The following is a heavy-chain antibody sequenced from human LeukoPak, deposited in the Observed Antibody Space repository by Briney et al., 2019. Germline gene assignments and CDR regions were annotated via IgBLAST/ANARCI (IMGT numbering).Heavy chain of an antibody. CDR1: GFTFSSYA. CDR3: ARGDDSYSSSWYSNYYYYGMDV. J-gene: IGHJ6*02. V-gene: IGHV3-30-3*01. CDR2: ISYDGSNK. D-gene: IGHD6-13*01. Sequence: GGSLRLSCAASGFTFSSYAMHWVRQAPGKGLEWVAVISYDGSNKYYADSVKGRFTISRDNSKNTLYLQMNSLRAEDTAVYYCARGDDSYSSSWYSNYYYYGMDVWGQGTTVTVSS.